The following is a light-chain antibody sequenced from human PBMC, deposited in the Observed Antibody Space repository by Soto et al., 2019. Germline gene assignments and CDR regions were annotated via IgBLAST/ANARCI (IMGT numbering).Light chain of an antibody. V-gene: IGLV2-8*01. Sequence: QSVLTQPPSASVTPVQSPTISCTGTSIDIGRYNYVSWYQQHPGKAPKLMSYEVSERPSGVPDRFSGSKSVNTASLTVSGLQAEDEADYYCSSYAGSNNYVFGSGNKVTVL. CDR2: EVS. CDR3: SSYAGSNNYV. CDR1: SIDIGRYNY. J-gene: IGLJ1*01.